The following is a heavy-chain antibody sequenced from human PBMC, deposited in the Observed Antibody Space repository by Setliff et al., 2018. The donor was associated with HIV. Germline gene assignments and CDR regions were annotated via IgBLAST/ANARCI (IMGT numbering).Heavy chain of an antibody. CDR2: ISSSGSTI. Sequence: QPGGSLRLSCAASGFNFRTSGIHWVRQAPGKGLEWVSYISSSGSTIYYADSVKGRFTISRDNAKNSLFLQMNSLRAEDTAVYYCARDLDYWGQGTLVTVSS. CDR3: ARDLDY. CDR1: GFNFRTSG. V-gene: IGHV3-48*04. J-gene: IGHJ4*02.